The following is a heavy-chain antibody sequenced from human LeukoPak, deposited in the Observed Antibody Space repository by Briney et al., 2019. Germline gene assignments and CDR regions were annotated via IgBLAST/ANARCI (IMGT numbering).Heavy chain of an antibody. CDR2: IGTAGDT. CDR1: GFTFSSYD. Sequence: GGSLRLSCAASGFTFSSYDMHWVRQATGKGLEWVSAIGTAGDTYYPGSVKGRFTISRENAKNSLYLQMNSLRAEDTAVYYCAREGRIAVAGTRGWSYHYYGMDVWGQGTTVTVSS. D-gene: IGHD6-19*01. J-gene: IGHJ6*02. V-gene: IGHV3-13*01. CDR3: AREGRIAVAGTRGWSYHYYGMDV.